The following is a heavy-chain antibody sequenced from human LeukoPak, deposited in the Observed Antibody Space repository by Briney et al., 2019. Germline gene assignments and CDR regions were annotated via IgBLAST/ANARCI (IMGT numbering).Heavy chain of an antibody. CDR2: IGGSGDST. CDR3: AKDPVRRDGYKLHFDF. Sequence: PGGSLTLSCAASGFTFSNYAMSWVRQAAGKGLEWVLAIGGSGDSTYYADFVKGLFTISRDNSKNTVYLQMSSLRAEDTAVYYCAKDPVRRDGYKLHFDFWGQGTLVTVSS. J-gene: IGHJ4*02. CDR1: GFTFSNYA. V-gene: IGHV3-23*01. D-gene: IGHD5-24*01.